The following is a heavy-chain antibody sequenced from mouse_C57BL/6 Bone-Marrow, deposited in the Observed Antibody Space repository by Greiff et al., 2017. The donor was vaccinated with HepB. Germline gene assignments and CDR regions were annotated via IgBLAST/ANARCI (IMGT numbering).Heavy chain of an antibody. V-gene: IGHV1-69*01. CDR3: ARAGDYDGGVDY. CDR2: IDPSDSYT. Sequence: VQLQQPGAELVMPGASVKLSCKASGYTFTSYWMHWVKQRPGQGLEWIGEIDPSDSYTNYNQKFKGKSTLTVDKSSSTAYMQRSSLTSEDSAVYYCARAGDYDGGVDYWGQGTTLTVSS. CDR1: GYTFTSYW. D-gene: IGHD2-4*01. J-gene: IGHJ2*01.